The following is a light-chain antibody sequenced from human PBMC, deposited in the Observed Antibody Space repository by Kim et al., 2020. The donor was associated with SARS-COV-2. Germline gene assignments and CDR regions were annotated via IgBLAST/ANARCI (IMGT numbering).Light chain of an antibody. CDR1: SSDVGGYNY. CDR3: SSYTSSSTWV. Sequence: QSALTQPASVSGSPGQSITISCTGTSSDVGGYNYVSWYQQHPGKAPKLMIYDISKRPSGVSNCFSGSKSGNTASLTISGLQAEDEADYYGSSYTSSSTWVFGGGTQLTVL. J-gene: IGLJ3*02. V-gene: IGLV2-14*01. CDR2: DIS.